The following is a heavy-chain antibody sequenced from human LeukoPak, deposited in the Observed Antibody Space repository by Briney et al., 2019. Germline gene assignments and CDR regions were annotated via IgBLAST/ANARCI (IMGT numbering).Heavy chain of an antibody. J-gene: IGHJ4*02. CDR1: EFTFSSYS. CDR2: ITSSSSGL. V-gene: IGHV3-48*02. CDR3: ARDRGRVFDY. D-gene: IGHD3-16*01. Sequence: TGGSLRLSCAASEFTFSSYSMNWVRQAPGKGLEWVSYITSSSSGLWYADSVKGRFTISRDNAKNSLYLQMSSLRDEDTAVYYCARDRGRVFDYWGQGTLVTVSP.